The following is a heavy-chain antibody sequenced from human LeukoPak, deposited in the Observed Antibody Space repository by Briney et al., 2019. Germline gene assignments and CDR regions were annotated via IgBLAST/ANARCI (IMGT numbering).Heavy chain of an antibody. D-gene: IGHD3-9*01. Sequence: GGSLRLSCAASGFTFSSYAMHWVRQAPGKGLEWVAVISYDGSNKYYADSVKGRFTISRDNSKNTLYLQMNSLRAEDTAVYYCARDSGGLTGWTNYYFDYWGQGTLVTVSS. V-gene: IGHV3-30*04. CDR2: ISYDGSNK. CDR3: ARDSGGLTGWTNYYFDY. J-gene: IGHJ4*02. CDR1: GFTFSSYA.